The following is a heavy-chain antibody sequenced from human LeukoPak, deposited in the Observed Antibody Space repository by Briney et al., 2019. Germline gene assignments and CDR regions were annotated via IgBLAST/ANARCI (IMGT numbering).Heavy chain of an antibody. CDR1: GFTSSSYA. CDR3: ARGVRIAVAGNIDY. CDR2: ISYDGSNK. V-gene: IGHV3-30*04. Sequence: PGRSLRLSCAASGFTSSSYAMHWVRQAPGKGLEWVALISYDGSNKYYADSVKARFIISRDNSKNTVYLQMNSLRAEDTAVYYCARGVRIAVAGNIDYWGQGTLVTVSS. D-gene: IGHD6-19*01. J-gene: IGHJ4*02.